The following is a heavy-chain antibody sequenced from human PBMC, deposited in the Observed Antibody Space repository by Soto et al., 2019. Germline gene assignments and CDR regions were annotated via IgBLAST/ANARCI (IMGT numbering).Heavy chain of an antibody. CDR3: ARAGSSSWYLRSFDP. Sequence: QVQLVESGGGVVQPGRSLRLSCAASGFTFINYGMHWVRQAPGKGLEWVAVIWYDGSNKYYADSVKGRFTISRDNSKNTLYLQMNSLRVEDTAVYYCARAGSSSWYLRSFDPWGQGTLVTVSS. D-gene: IGHD6-13*01. V-gene: IGHV3-33*01. J-gene: IGHJ5*02. CDR2: IWYDGSNK. CDR1: GFTFINYG.